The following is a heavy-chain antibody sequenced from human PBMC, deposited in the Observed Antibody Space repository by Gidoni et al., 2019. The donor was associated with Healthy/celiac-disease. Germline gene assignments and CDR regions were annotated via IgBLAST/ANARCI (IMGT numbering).Heavy chain of an antibody. Sequence: QVQLQQWGAGLLTPSETLSLTCAVYGASFSGHYWSWIRQPPGKGLEWIGEINHSGSTNYNPSLKSRVTISVDTSKNQFSLKLSSVTAADTAVYYCARRAYYYGSGSYKVWDYWGQGTLVTVSS. V-gene: IGHV4-34*01. CDR2: INHSGST. CDR3: ARRAYYYGSGSYKVWDY. J-gene: IGHJ4*02. CDR1: GASFSGHY. D-gene: IGHD3-10*01.